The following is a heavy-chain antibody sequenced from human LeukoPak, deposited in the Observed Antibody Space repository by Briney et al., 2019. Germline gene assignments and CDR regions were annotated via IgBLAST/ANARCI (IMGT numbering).Heavy chain of an antibody. V-gene: IGHV3-21*01. CDR2: ISSSSYI. J-gene: IGHJ1*01. CDR3: ARDPPSFQH. CDR1: GFTFSSYN. Sequence: GGSQRLSCAASGFTFSSYNMNWVRQAPGKGLEWVSSISSSSYIYYADSVKGRYTISRDNAKNSLYLQMNSLRAEDTAVYYCARDPPSFQHWGQGTLVTVST.